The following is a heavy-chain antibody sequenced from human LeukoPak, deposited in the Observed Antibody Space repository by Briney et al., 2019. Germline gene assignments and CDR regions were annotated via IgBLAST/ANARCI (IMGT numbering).Heavy chain of an antibody. CDR3: ASDPLTGGDAFDI. V-gene: IGHV1-18*04. CDR1: DYTFTHYG. Sequence: ASVKVSCKASDYTFTHYGISWVRQAPGQGLEWLGWISAYNGNTNYAQKLQGRVTVTPEGSTNTVYMELRSLKSDDTAVYYCASDPLTGGDAFDIWGQGTMVTVSS. J-gene: IGHJ3*02. D-gene: IGHD3-9*01. CDR2: ISAYNGNT.